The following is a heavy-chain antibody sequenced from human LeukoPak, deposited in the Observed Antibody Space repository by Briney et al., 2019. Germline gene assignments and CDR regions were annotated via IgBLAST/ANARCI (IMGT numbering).Heavy chain of an antibody. CDR3: ARGDYGDYFDAFDI. J-gene: IGHJ3*02. D-gene: IGHD4-17*01. CDR1: GYTFTSYD. Sequence: ASVKVSCKASGYTFTSYDINWVRQATGQGLEWMGWMNPNSGNTGYAQKFQGRVTMTRNTSISTAYMELSSLRSEDTAVYYCARGDYGDYFDAFDIRGQGTMVTVSS. V-gene: IGHV1-8*01. CDR2: MNPNSGNT.